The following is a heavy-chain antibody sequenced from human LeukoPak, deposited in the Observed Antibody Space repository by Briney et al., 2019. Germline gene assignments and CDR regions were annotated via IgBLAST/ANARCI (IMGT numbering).Heavy chain of an antibody. V-gene: IGHV3-20*04. CDR3: ARGSGSYSTYFDF. D-gene: IGHD1-26*01. Sequence: GGSLRLPCAASGFNFDDYGMTWVRQAPGEGLEWVSGISWNGGSTAYVDSVKGRFTISRDNAKNSLYLQMNSLRGEDTALYYCARGSGSYSTYFDFWGQGTLVTVSS. CDR2: ISWNGGST. CDR1: GFNFDDYG. J-gene: IGHJ4*02.